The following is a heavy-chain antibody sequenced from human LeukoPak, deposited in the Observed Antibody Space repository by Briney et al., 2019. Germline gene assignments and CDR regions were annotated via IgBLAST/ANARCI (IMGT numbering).Heavy chain of an antibody. Sequence: GGSLRLSCAASAFNFSTFTMHWVRQAPGKGLEWVSFISSSGSSIYYADSVKGRFTISRDNAKNSVYLQMNRLRAEDTAVYYCTRYRHCGGDCYPFDYWGQGTLVTVSS. J-gene: IGHJ4*02. CDR2: ISSSGSSI. CDR3: TRYRHCGGDCYPFDY. V-gene: IGHV3-21*04. D-gene: IGHD2-21*02. CDR1: AFNFSTFT.